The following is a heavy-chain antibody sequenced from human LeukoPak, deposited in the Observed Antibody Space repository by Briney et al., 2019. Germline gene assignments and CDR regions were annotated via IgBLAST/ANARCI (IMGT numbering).Heavy chain of an antibody. Sequence: PSETLSLTCTVSGGSISSYYWSWIRQPPGRGLEWIGYIYYSGSTNYNPSLKSRVTISVDTSKNQFSLKLTSVTAADTAVYYCARTTEGGYTYGYFYYYYMDVWGKGTTVTISS. J-gene: IGHJ6*03. D-gene: IGHD5-18*01. CDR2: IYYSGST. V-gene: IGHV4-59*01. CDR1: GGSISSYY. CDR3: ARTTEGGYTYGYFYYYYMDV.